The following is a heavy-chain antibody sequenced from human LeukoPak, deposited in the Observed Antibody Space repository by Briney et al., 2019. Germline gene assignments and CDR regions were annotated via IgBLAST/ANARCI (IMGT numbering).Heavy chain of an antibody. J-gene: IGHJ6*02. V-gene: IGHV3-21*01. CDR1: GFTFSSYS. Sequence: GSLRLSCAASGFTFSSYSMNWVRQAPGKGLEWVSSISSSSSYIYYADSVKGRFTISRDNAKNSLYLQMNSLGAEDTAVYYCALGYCSGGSCPPSSYGMDVWGQGTTVTVSS. CDR2: ISSSSSYI. D-gene: IGHD2-15*01. CDR3: ALGYCSGGSCPPSSYGMDV.